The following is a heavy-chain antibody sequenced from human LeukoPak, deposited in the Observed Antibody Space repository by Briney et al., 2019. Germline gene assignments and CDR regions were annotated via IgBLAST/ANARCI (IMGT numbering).Heavy chain of an antibody. CDR1: GFTFSSYG. CDR2: IRFDGSEQ. V-gene: IGHV3-33*01. CDR3: ARVNGVGATQALDY. D-gene: IGHD1-26*01. J-gene: IGHJ4*02. Sequence: GGSLRLSCAASGFTFSSYGMHWVRQAPGKGLEWVAVIRFDGSEQYYADSVKGRFIIPRDNSKNMLYLQMHTLRAEDTAVYYCARVNGVGATQALDYWGQGTLVTVSS.